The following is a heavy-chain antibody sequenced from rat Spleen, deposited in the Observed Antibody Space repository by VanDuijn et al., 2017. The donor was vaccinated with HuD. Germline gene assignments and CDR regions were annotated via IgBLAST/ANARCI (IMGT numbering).Heavy chain of an antibody. CDR2: ISKAGGNT. Sequence: EVQLVESGGGLVQPGRSLKLSCAASGFTFSDYYMAWVRQAPGKGLEWVASISKAGGNTYYPDSVRGRFTISRDNAKSTLYLQMNSLRSEDTATYYCARAAFYYYSPPFDYWGQGVMVTVSS. CDR3: ARAAFYYYSPPFDY. CDR1: GFTFSDYY. D-gene: IGHD1-1*01. V-gene: IGHV5-25*01. J-gene: IGHJ2*01.